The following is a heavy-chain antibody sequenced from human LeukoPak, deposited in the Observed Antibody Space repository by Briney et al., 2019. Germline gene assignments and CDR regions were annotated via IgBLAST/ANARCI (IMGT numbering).Heavy chain of an antibody. J-gene: IGHJ6*02. CDR2: IYYSGST. Sequence: PSETLSLTCTVSGGSISSYNWSWIRQPPGKGLEWIGYIYYSGSTNYNPSLKSRVTISVDTSKNQFSLKLSSVTAADTAVYYCARDRGYSYGYRAPFYYYGMDVWGQGTTVTVSS. D-gene: IGHD5-18*01. V-gene: IGHV4-59*01. CDR3: ARDRGYSYGYRAPFYYYGMDV. CDR1: GGSISSYN.